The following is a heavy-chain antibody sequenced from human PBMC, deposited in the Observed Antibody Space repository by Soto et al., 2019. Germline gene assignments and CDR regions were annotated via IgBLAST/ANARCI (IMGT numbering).Heavy chain of an antibody. D-gene: IGHD6-19*01. CDR2: ISSSGNK. CDR1: GFTFNTHG. Sequence: GGSLRRSCSASGFTFNTHGMPWVRQSPGKGLELVSYISSSGNKYYADSVQGRFTISRDDSKNTVFLQIKSLRTEDTAVYYCAKRPLSGSGCTVDYWGQGTSVTVSS. CDR3: AKRPLSGSGCTVDY. J-gene: IGHJ4*02. V-gene: IGHV3-30*02.